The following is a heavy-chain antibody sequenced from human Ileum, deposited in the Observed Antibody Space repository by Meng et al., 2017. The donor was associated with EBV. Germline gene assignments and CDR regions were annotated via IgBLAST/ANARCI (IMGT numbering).Heavy chain of an antibody. CDR3: AIYAEGAGGKGY. Sequence: QGSPRGLGPGLVKHFQTLSCTCSVSGGSISSGGYNWGRRRQPTGKGLEWIGPSGSPSYNQSLMRRLATSVDPSKNQFSLRLDSAAAAETAVYYCAIYAEGAGGKGYWGQGTLVTVSS. CDR2: PSGSP. CDR1: GGSISSGGYN. V-gene: IGHV4-30-4*01. J-gene: IGHJ4*02. D-gene: IGHD6-13*01.